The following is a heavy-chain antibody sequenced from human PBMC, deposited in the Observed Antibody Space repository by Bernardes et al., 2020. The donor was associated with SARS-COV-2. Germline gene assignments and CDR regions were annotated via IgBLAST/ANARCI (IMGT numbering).Heavy chain of an antibody. V-gene: IGHV4-61*01. CDR1: GGSVSSLRYY. CDR3: AREIEGIAVAGNFDY. Sequence: SESLSLTCTVSGGSVSSLRYYWSWLLQPPGKGLEWIGYIYYSGITNYNPSLKSRVTISVDTSKNQFSLELSSVTAADTAVYYCAREIEGIAVAGNFDYWGQGTLVTVSS. CDR2: IYYSGIT. D-gene: IGHD6-19*01. J-gene: IGHJ4*02.